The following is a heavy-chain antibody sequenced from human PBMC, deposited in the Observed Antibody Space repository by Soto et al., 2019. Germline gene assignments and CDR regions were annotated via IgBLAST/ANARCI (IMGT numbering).Heavy chain of an antibody. CDR3: ASDPYYYASGF. CDR2: ISGDGTTI. V-gene: IGHV3-11*01. Sequence: SLRLSCSASVFRFSDLYMTWIRQAPGKGLEWVSKISGDGTTIYYADSVKGRFTVSRDNARNSVYLQMNSLRAEDTAVYYCASDPYYYASGFWGQGTLVTVSS. J-gene: IGHJ4*02. D-gene: IGHD3-10*01. CDR1: VFRFSDLY.